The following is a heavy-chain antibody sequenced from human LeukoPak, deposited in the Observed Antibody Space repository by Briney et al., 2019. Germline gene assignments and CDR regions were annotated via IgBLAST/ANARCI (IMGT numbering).Heavy chain of an antibody. CDR3: AREVTAE. D-gene: IGHD1-14*01. V-gene: IGHV3-21*01. J-gene: IGHJ4*02. CDR1: GFTFSSYS. Sequence: GGSLRLSCAASGFTFSSYSMNWVRQAPGKGLEWVSSISYSSSFLDYADSVQGRFTVSRDNAKNSPYLQMNSLRAEDTAVYYCAREVTAEWGQGTLVTVSS. CDR2: ISYSSSFL.